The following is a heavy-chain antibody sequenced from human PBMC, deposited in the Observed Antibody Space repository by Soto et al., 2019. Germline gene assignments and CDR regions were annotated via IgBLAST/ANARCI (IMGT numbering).Heavy chain of an antibody. CDR3: ARDTLWFGEGYGMDV. D-gene: IGHD3-10*01. V-gene: IGHV3-30-3*01. Sequence: QVQLVESGGGVVQPGRSLRLSCAASGFTFSSYAMHWVRQAPGKGLEWVAVISYDGSNKYYADSVKGRFTISIDNSKNTLYLQMNSLRAEDTAVYYCARDTLWFGEGYGMDVLGQGTTVTVSS. J-gene: IGHJ6*02. CDR2: ISYDGSNK. CDR1: GFTFSSYA.